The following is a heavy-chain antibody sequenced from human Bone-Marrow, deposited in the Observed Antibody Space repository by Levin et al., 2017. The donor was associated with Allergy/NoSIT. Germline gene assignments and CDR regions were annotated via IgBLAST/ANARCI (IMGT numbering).Heavy chain of an antibody. CDR3: ARGIIGDVRVAHKEAFDI. CDR2: TSFDGRNK. D-gene: IGHD2-8*02. J-gene: IGHJ3*02. Sequence: LPGGSLRLSCAGSEFNFSNYAMHWVRQAPGKGLEWVAVTSFDGRNKYYADSVKGRFTIFRDNSKNTLYVQMNSLRVEDTAVYYCARGIIGDVRVAHKEAFDIWGQGTMVSVSS. V-gene: IGHV3-30*04. CDR1: EFNFSNYA.